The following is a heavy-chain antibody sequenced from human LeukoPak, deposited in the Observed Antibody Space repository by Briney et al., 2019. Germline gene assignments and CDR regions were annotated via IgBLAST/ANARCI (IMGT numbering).Heavy chain of an antibody. CDR3: ARDQYGSGYLDY. D-gene: IGHD3-10*01. Sequence: SETLSLTCTVSGGSISSYYWSWIRQPPGKGLEWIEYIYYSGSTNYNPSLKSRVTISVDTSKNQFSLKLSSVTAADTAVYYCARDQYGSGYLDYWGQGTLVTVSS. V-gene: IGHV4-59*01. CDR1: GGSISSYY. CDR2: IYYSGST. J-gene: IGHJ4*02.